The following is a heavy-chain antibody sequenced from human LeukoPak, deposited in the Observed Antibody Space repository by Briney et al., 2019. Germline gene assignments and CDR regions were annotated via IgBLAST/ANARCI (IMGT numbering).Heavy chain of an antibody. Sequence: PSETLSLTCTVSGGSISSGSYYWSWIRQPAGKELEWIGRIYSSGSTNDNPSLKSRVTISVDTSKNQFSLKLSSVTAADTAVYYCASTQIKYSGTYFAGYWGQGTLVTVSS. CDR1: GGSISSGSYY. D-gene: IGHD1-26*01. CDR3: ASTQIKYSGTYFAGY. J-gene: IGHJ4*02. V-gene: IGHV4-61*02. CDR2: IYSSGST.